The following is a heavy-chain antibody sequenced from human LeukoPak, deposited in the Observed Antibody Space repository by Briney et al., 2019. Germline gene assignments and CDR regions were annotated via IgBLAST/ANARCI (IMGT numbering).Heavy chain of an antibody. V-gene: IGHV4-59*08. CDR3: ARHGPDYGDYYSSPLYYFDY. Sequence: SETLSLTCTVSGGSISSYYWSWIRQPPGKGLEWIGYIYYSGSTNYNPSLKSRVTISVDTSKNQFSLKLSSVTAADTAVYYCARHGPDYGDYYSSPLYYFDYRGQGTLVTVSS. J-gene: IGHJ4*02. CDR2: IYYSGST. D-gene: IGHD4-17*01. CDR1: GGSISSYY.